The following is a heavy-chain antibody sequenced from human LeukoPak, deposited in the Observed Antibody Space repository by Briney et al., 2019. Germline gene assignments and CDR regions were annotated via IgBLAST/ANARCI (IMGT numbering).Heavy chain of an antibody. CDR2: IYYSGST. D-gene: IGHD6-19*01. CDR1: GGSISSSSYY. V-gene: IGHV4-61*05. CDR3: ASLRAVAGNIDY. J-gene: IGHJ4*02. Sequence: SETLSLTCTVSGGSISSSSYYWGWIRQPPGKGLEWIGYIYYSGSTNYNPSLKSRVTMSVDTSKNQFSLKLSSVTALDTAVYYCASLRAVAGNIDYWGQGTLVAVSS.